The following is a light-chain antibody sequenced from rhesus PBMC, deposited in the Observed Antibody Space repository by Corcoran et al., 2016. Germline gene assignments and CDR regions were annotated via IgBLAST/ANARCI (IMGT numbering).Light chain of an antibody. CDR2: KAS. V-gene: IGKV1-74*01. CDR3: QQGYGNPIA. Sequence: DIQMTQSPSSLSASVGDRVTITCRASENVNNYLNWYQQKPGKAPKLLIKKASTLQSGVPSRFSGSGAETAYAFTLSSLQPEDVATYHCQQGYGNPIAVGVGTKVEIK. J-gene: IGKJ4*01. CDR1: ENVNNY.